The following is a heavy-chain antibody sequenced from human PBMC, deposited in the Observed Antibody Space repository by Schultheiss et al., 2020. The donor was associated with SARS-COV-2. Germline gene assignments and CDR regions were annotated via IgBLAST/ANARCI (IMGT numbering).Heavy chain of an antibody. CDR1: GGSISSSSYY. Sequence: SETLSLTCTVSGGSISSSSYYWGWIRQPPGKGLEWIGSIYHSGSTYYNPSLKSRVTISVDTSKNQFSLKLSSVTAADTAVYYCARDRSTVVTDPYFDYWGQGTLVTVSS. D-gene: IGHD4-23*01. CDR2: IYHSGST. J-gene: IGHJ4*02. CDR3: ARDRSTVVTDPYFDY. V-gene: IGHV4-39*07.